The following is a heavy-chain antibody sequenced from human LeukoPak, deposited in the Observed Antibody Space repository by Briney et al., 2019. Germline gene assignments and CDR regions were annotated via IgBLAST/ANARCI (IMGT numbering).Heavy chain of an antibody. CDR2: IYSGGST. V-gene: IGHV3-66*02. CDR1: GFTVSSNY. CDR3: ARVSWTYYYDSSGSFFAY. J-gene: IGHJ4*02. Sequence: GGSLRLSCAASGFTVSSNYMSWVRQAPGKGLEWVSVIYSGGSTYYADSVKGRFTISRDNSKNTLYLQMNSLRAEDTAAYYCARVSWTYYYDSSGSFFAYWGQGTLVTVSS. D-gene: IGHD3-22*01.